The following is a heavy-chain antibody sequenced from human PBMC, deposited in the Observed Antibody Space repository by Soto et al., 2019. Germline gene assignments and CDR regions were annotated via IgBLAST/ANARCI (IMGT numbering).Heavy chain of an antibody. CDR1: GYTFTSSA. J-gene: IGHJ5*02. V-gene: IGHV1-58*01. Sequence: SVKVSCKASGYTFTSSAVQWVRQARGQRLEWIGWIVVGSGNTNYAQKFQERVTITRDMSTRPAYMELSSLRSEDTAVYYCAADGDLDSSGYSDPPTRGAWGQGTLVTVYS. D-gene: IGHD3-22*01. CDR3: AADGDLDSSGYSDPPTRGA. CDR2: IVVGSGNT.